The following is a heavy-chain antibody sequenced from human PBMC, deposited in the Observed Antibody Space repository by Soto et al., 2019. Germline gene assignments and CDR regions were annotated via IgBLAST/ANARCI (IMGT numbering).Heavy chain of an antibody. J-gene: IGHJ6*02. CDR1: GGSINSDYYH. CDR2: IHHSGAI. Sequence: SETLSLTCTVSGGSINSDYYHWTWIRQSPGKGLEWIGYIHHSGAILYNPSFKSRLAISVDTSKNQFSLHLSSVTDTGTAVYFCAREDDGGDSLDVWGQGTTVTVSS. CDR3: AREDDGGDSLDV. V-gene: IGHV4-30-4*08. D-gene: IGHD2-21*02.